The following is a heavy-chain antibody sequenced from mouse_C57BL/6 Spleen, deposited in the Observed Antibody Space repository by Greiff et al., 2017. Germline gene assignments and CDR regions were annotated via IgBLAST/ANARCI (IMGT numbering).Heavy chain of an antibody. CDR2: INYDGSST. V-gene: IGHV5-16*01. J-gene: IGHJ2*01. CDR3: AREGDGTYYFDY. Sequence: EVHLVESEGGLVQPGSSMKLSCTASGFTFSDYYMAWVRQVPEKGLEWVANINYDGSSTYYLDSLKSRFIISRDNAKNILYLQMSSLKSEDTATYYCAREGDGTYYFDYWGQGTTLTVSS. CDR1: GFTFSDYY. D-gene: IGHD2-1*01.